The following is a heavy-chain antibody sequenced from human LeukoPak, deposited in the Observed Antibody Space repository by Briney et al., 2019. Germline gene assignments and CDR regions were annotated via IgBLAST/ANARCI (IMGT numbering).Heavy chain of an antibody. CDR3: AKAQYSSSWYGPRAD. CDR1: GFTFSSYG. Sequence: GGSLRLSCAASGFTFSSYGMHWVRQAPGKGLEWVAVIRYDGSNKYYADSVKGRFTISRDNSKNTLYLQMNSLRAEDTAVYYCAKAQYSSSWYGPRADWGQGTLVTVSS. V-gene: IGHV3-30*02. J-gene: IGHJ4*02. CDR2: IRYDGSNK. D-gene: IGHD6-13*01.